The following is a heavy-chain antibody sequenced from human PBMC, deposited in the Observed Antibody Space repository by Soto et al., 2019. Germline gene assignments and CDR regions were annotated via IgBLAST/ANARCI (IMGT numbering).Heavy chain of an antibody. V-gene: IGHV3-23*01. D-gene: IGHD3-3*01. Sequence: GGSLRLSCAASGFTFSSYAMSWVRQAPGKGLEWVSTFSGGSGSTYYADSVKGRFTISRDNSKNTLYLQMNSLRAEDTAIYYCAKLGFTTARSHFDYWGQGTLVTVSS. CDR2: FSGGSGST. CDR1: GFTFSSYA. CDR3: AKLGFTTARSHFDY. J-gene: IGHJ4*02.